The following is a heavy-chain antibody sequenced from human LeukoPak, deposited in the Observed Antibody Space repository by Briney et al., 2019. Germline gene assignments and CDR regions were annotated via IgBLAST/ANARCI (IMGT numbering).Heavy chain of an antibody. Sequence: GGSLRLSCAASGFTLSHYWMTWVRQAPGKGLEWVANIKQDGSEQYYVDSVKGRFTISRDNAKNSLYLRMNSLRAEDTAVYYCARYAAMDVWGQGTTVTVS. CDR1: GFTLSHYW. D-gene: IGHD2-15*01. CDR3: ARYAAMDV. J-gene: IGHJ6*02. V-gene: IGHV3-7*01. CDR2: IKQDGSEQ.